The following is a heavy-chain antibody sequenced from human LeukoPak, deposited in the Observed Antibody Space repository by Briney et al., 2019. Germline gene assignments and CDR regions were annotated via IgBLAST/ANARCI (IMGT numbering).Heavy chain of an antibody. CDR1: GFTFSNYW. V-gene: IGHV3-7*01. CDR3: ARSSLGGFDY. J-gene: IGHJ4*02. Sequence: HPGGSLRLSCAASGFTFSNYWMSWVRQAPGKGLEWVANIKPDGSEKTYVDSVKGRFTISRDNAKNSLYLQMNSLRAEDTAVYYCARSSLGGFDYWGQGTLVTVSS. CDR2: IKPDGSEK. D-gene: IGHD7-27*01.